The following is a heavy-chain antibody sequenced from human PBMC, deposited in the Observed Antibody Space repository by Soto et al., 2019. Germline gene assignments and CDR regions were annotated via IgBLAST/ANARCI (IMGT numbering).Heavy chain of an antibody. D-gene: IGHD4-17*01. CDR2: IFRSGNT. Sequence: QVQLQESGPGLVKPSGTLSLTCTVSGGSFSTGNWWTWVRQSPEKGLEWIGEIFRSGNTYYNPSFKSRVTISVDNSNNQFSLRLNSVTAADTAVYYCARIGTVSLDFWGPGTLVTVSS. CDR3: ARIGTVSLDF. V-gene: IGHV4-4*02. CDR1: GGSFSTGNW. J-gene: IGHJ4*02.